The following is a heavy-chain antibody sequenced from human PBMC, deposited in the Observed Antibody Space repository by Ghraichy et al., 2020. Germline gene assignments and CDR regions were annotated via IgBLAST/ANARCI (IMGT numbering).Heavy chain of an antibody. CDR1: GYFFIDYN. CDR3: ARETEYDGTSWYWDLDY. D-gene: IGHD6-13*01. Sequence: ASVKVSCKASGYFFIDYNMHWVRQAPGQGLEWMGRINPTSGATKYAHKFQGRVTLTRDPSSSTAYMELSSLTSDDRAVYFCARETEYDGTSWYWDLDYWGQGTLVSVSS. J-gene: IGHJ4*02. V-gene: IGHV1-2*06. CDR2: INPTSGAT.